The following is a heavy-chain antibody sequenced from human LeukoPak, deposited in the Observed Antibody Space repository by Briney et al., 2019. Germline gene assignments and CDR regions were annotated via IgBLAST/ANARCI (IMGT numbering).Heavy chain of an antibody. CDR3: ARARGIAVAGD. Sequence: GGSLRLSCAASGFTFSSYGMHWVRRAPGKGLEWVAVIWYDGSNKYYADSVKGRFTISRDNSKNTLYLQMNSLRAEDTAVYYCARARGIAVAGDWGQGTLVTVSS. CDR2: IWYDGSNK. D-gene: IGHD6-19*01. V-gene: IGHV3-33*01. CDR1: GFTFSSYG. J-gene: IGHJ4*02.